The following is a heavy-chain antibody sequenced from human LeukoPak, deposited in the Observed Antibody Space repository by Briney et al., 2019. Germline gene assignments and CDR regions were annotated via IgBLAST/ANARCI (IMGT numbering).Heavy chain of an antibody. CDR2: INHSGST. J-gene: IGHJ3*02. CDR1: GGSFSGYY. CDR3: ASRPTSCPIQAFDI. V-gene: IGHV4-34*01. Sequence: PSETLSLTCAVYGGSFSGYYWSWIRQPPGKGLEWIGEINHSGSTDYNPSLKSRVTISVDTSKNQFSLKLSSVTAADTAVYYCASRPTSCPIQAFDIWGQGTMVTVSS. D-gene: IGHD2-2*01.